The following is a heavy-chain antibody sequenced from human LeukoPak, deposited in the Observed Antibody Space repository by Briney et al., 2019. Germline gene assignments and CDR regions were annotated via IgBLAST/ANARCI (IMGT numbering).Heavy chain of an antibody. V-gene: IGHV3-64*01. Sequence: GGSLRLSCAASGLSFSRYGMHWVRQARGKALEYVSGISSNGISTYYANSVKGRFTISRDNSKNTLYLQMGSLRREDTAVYYCARAEYYYYMDVWGKGTTVSVSS. CDR2: ISSNGIST. CDR3: ARAEYYYYMDV. D-gene: IGHD6-6*01. J-gene: IGHJ6*03. CDR1: GLSFSRYG.